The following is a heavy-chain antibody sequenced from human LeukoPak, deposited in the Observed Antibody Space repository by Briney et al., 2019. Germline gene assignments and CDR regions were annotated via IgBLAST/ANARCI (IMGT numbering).Heavy chain of an antibody. Sequence: PGESLKISCKGSGYSFTSYWIGWVRQMPGKGLEWMGIIYPGDSDTRYSPSFQGQVTISADKSISTAYLQWSSLKASDTAMYYCARHGDPGTSYPGDYTDFDHWGQGTLVTVSS. D-gene: IGHD4-17*01. CDR3: ARHGDPGTSYPGDYTDFDH. CDR1: GYSFTSYW. V-gene: IGHV5-51*01. CDR2: IYPGDSDT. J-gene: IGHJ4*02.